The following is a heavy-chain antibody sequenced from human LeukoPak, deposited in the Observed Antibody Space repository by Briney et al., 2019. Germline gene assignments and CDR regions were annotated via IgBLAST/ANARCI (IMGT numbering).Heavy chain of an antibody. D-gene: IGHD6-19*01. CDR2: IYSGGST. Sequence: GESLRLSCAASGFPVSSNYMSWVRQAPGKGLEWVSVIYSGGSTYYADSVKGRFTISRDNSKNTLYLQINSMRDEDTAVYYCARVKVAGTYYYYYYMDVWGKGTTVTVS. CDR3: ARVKVAGTYYYYYYMDV. CDR1: GFPVSSNY. J-gene: IGHJ6*03. V-gene: IGHV3-53*01.